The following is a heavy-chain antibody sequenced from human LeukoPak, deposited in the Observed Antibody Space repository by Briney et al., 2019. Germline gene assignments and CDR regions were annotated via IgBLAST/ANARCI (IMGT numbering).Heavy chain of an antibody. D-gene: IGHD3-22*01. CDR1: GGSISSTSYY. J-gene: IGHJ4*02. Sequence: PPETLSLTCTVSGGSISSTSYYWSWIRQPPGKGLEWIGYIYYSGSTNYNPSLKSRVTISVDTSKNQFSLKLSSVTAADTAVYYCARTDSYYDSSGYWHYYFDYWGQGTLVTVSS. CDR2: IYYSGST. CDR3: ARTDSYYDSSGYWHYYFDY. V-gene: IGHV4-61*01.